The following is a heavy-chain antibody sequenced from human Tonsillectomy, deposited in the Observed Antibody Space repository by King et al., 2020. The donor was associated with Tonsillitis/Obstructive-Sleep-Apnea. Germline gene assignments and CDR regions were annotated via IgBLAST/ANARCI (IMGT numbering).Heavy chain of an antibody. V-gene: IGHV4-34*01. J-gene: IGHJ5*01. CDR3: ARISGTTVDS. D-gene: IGHD1-7*01. CDR2: IDHSGST. CDR1: GGSFSSYY. Sequence: VQLQQWGAGLLKPSETLSLTCAVYGGSFSSYYWSWIRQPPGEGLEWIGEIDHSGSTNYNPSLKSRVTISVDTSKNQFSLKLSSVTAADTAVYYCARISGTTVDSWGHGTLVTVSS.